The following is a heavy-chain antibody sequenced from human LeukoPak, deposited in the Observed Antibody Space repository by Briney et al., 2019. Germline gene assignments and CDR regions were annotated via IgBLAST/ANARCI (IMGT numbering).Heavy chain of an antibody. J-gene: IGHJ4*02. Sequence: SETLSLTCTVSGGSISPFYWSWIRQPPGKGLEWIAYIYYSGSTAYNPSLKSRVAISVDTSNNQVTLKLSSVTAADTAVYYCARHGYCSGGSCYWDYWGQGTLVTVSS. CDR1: GGSISPFY. V-gene: IGHV4-59*08. CDR3: ARHGYCSGGSCYWDY. D-gene: IGHD2-15*01. CDR2: IYYSGST.